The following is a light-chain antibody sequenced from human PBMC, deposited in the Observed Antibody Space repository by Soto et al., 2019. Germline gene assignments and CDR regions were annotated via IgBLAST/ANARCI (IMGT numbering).Light chain of an antibody. CDR1: STNVGTYQA. CDR2: EVS. V-gene: IGLV2-23*02. CDR3: CSYASSSTYV. J-gene: IGLJ1*01. Sequence: ALTQPASVSGSPGQSVTISCTGTSTNVGTYQAISWYQQHPGKAPKLIIYEVSQRPSGVSNHFSGSKSGNTASLTISGLQAEDEADYYCCSYASSSTYVFGTGTKVTVL.